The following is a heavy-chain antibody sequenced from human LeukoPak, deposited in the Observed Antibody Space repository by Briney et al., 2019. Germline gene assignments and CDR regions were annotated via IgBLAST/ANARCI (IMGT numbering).Heavy chain of an antibody. CDR3: ARASAAAGQNYYYYYGMDV. V-gene: IGHV3-7*01. D-gene: IGHD6-13*01. J-gene: IGHJ6*02. CDR1: GFTFSSYW. Sequence: PGGSLRLSCAASGFTFSSYWMSWVRQAPGKGLEWVANIKQDGSEKYYVDSVKGRSTISRDNAKNSRYLQMNSLRAEDTAVYYCARASAAAGQNYYYYYGMDVWGQGTTVTVSS. CDR2: IKQDGSEK.